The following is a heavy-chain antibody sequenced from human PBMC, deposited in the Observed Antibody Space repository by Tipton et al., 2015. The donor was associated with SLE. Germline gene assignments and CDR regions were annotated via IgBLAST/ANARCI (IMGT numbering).Heavy chain of an antibody. J-gene: IGHJ3*02. CDR1: RFTFSTYG. CDR2: ISGSDGST. CDR3: ARRNSESGAFDM. V-gene: IGHV3-23*01. D-gene: IGHD3-10*01. Sequence: GSLRLSCAASRFTFSTYGMSWVRQSPEKGLEWVSSISGSDGSTYYADSVKGRFTISRDNSKNTLYLQMNSLRAEDTAVYYCARRNSESGAFDMWGQGTLVTVSS.